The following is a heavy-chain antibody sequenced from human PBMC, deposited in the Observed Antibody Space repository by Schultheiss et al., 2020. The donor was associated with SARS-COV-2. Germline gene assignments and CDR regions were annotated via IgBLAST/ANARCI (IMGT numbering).Heavy chain of an antibody. V-gene: IGHV4-31*03. Sequence: SQTLSLTCTVSGGSISSGAYYWSCIRQYPGKGLEWIGQIIHTGSTNYNPSLKSRVTISVDTSKNQFSLKLSSVTAADTAVYYCARGRNNVLRFLEWRPSPSYYFDYWGQGTLVTVSS. CDR3: ARGRNNVLRFLEWRPSPSYYFDY. D-gene: IGHD3-3*01. CDR1: GGSISSGAYY. J-gene: IGHJ4*02. CDR2: IIHTGST.